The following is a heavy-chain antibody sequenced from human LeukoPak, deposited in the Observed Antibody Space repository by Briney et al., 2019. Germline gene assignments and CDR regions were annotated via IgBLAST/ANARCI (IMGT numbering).Heavy chain of an antibody. CDR3: ARELNEIAPLYYYYYGMDV. V-gene: IGHV1-2*02. CDR2: INPNSGGT. J-gene: IGHJ6*02. CDR1: GYTFTGYY. Sequence: ASVKVPCKASGYTFTGYYMHWVRQAPGQGLEWMGWINPNSGGTNYAQKFQGRVTMTRDTSISTAYMELSRLRSDDTAVYYCARELNEIAPLYYYYYGMDVWGQGTTVTVSS. D-gene: IGHD2-8*01.